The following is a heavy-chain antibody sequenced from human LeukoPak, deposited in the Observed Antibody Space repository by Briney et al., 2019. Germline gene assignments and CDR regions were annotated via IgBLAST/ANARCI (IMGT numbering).Heavy chain of an antibody. CDR2: ITSGTRT. CDR1: GFTFSSHG. CDR3: ARVGSTMTSFNGWFDL. Sequence: PGGSLRLSCVASGFTFSSHGMNWVRQAPGKGLEWVSGITSGTRTYYADSVKGRFAISRDNSKNTMYLQMNSLRAEDTAVYYCARVGSTMTSFNGWFDLWGQGSLVTVSS. D-gene: IGHD5/OR15-5a*01. V-gene: IGHV3-23*01. J-gene: IGHJ5*02.